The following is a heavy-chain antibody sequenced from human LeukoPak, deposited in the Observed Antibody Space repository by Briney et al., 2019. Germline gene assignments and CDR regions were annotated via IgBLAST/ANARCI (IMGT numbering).Heavy chain of an antibody. CDR1: EFTSSGNW. V-gene: IGHV3-7*01. J-gene: IGHJ4*02. CDR3: DIMGAAKFDH. Sequence: PGGSLRLSCVASEFTSSGNWMTWVRQAPGKGLEWVANIKQDGNEKYYGVSVKGRFTISRDNAKNSVSLQMNSLRVGDTAVYYCDIMGAAKFDHWGQGALVTVSS. CDR2: IKQDGNEK. D-gene: IGHD1-26*01.